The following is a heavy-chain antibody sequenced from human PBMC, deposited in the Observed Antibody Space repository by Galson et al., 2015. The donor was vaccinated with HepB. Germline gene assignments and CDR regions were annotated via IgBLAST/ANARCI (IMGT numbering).Heavy chain of an antibody. V-gene: IGHV1-69*06. CDR2: IIPIFGTA. CDR3: ARNWATGYYGSGIRPWLPLDY. J-gene: IGHJ4*02. D-gene: IGHD3-10*01. CDR1: GGTFSSYA. Sequence: SVKVSCKASGGTFSSYAISWVRQAPGQGLEWMGGIIPIFGTANYAQKFQGRVTITADKSTSTAYMELSSLRSEDTAVYYCARNWATGYYGSGIRPWLPLDYRGQGTLVTVSS.